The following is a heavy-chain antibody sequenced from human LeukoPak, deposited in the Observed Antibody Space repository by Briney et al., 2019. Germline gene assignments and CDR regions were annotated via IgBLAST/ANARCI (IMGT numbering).Heavy chain of an antibody. Sequence: PGESLPHLCSPSGFPFSNYWVLWVRQGPGKGLAWVSNINTDGSVTNYADSVKGRFSISRDNDKNTLYLQMNSLRAEDSAVYYCGGDNYSKVEDWGKGTMVTVSS. CDR1: GFPFSNYW. J-gene: IGHJ6*04. CDR2: INTDGSVT. CDR3: GGDNYSKVED. D-gene: IGHD6-13*01. V-gene: IGHV3-74*01.